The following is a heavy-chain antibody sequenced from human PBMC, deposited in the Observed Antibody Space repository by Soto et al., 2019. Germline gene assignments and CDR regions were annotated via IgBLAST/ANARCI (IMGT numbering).Heavy chain of an antibody. CDR1: GYIFSTNL. D-gene: IGHD3-10*01. V-gene: IGHV5-51*01. J-gene: IGHJ6*02. CDR2: IFPADSDI. Sequence: GESLKISCKASGYIFSTNLISWFRHVPVKGLEWMGSIFPADSDIRYNPSFQGQVTISVDKSIDTAYLQWSSLKASATATFYCAKHNYFGSRSSLYYYKSDLCGQWTTVAVSS. CDR3: AKHNYFGSRSSLYYYKSDL.